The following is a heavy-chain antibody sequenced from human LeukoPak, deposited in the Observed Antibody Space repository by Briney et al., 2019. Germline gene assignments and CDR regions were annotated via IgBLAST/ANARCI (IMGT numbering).Heavy chain of an antibody. J-gene: IGHJ5*02. D-gene: IGHD3-10*01. V-gene: IGHV1-18*01. Sequence: ASVKVSCKASGYTFTSYGISWVRQAPGQGLEWMGWISAYNGNTNYAQKLQGRVTMTTDTSTSTAYMELRSLRSDDTAVYYCARDGTSLVWFGELLFFRHGEFDPWGQGTLVTVSS. CDR1: GYTFTSYG. CDR2: ISAYNGNT. CDR3: ARDGTSLVWFGELLFFRHGEFDP.